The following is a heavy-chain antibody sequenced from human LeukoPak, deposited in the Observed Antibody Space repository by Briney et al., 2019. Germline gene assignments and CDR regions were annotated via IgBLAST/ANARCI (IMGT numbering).Heavy chain of an antibody. CDR3: ARMALDGGDSIGFDS. J-gene: IGHJ5*01. CDR2: ITPHIGDA. Sequence: ASVKVSCKASRYPFTDYFIHWVRQASGQGLEWMGWITPHIGDASYAQKFQDRVTMTRDRSINTGYMELSRLTSDDTAVYYCARMALDGGDSIGFDSWGQGTLVTVSS. CDR1: RYPFTDYF. D-gene: IGHD2-21*02. V-gene: IGHV1-2*02.